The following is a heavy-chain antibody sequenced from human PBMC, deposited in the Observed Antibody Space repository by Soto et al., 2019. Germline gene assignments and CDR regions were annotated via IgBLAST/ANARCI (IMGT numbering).Heavy chain of an antibody. D-gene: IGHD2-21*02. Sequence: VQLFESGGGLVQPGGSLTLSCAGSGFTFGSYTMAWVRQAPGKGLEWVAGIGRIRAETYYADSVKGRFSISRDSPLNTLYLQMNSLRVDDTGVYYCEKTGPVTARIRFAYWGQGARVGVSS. CDR3: EKTGPVTARIRFAY. CDR1: GFTFGSYT. V-gene: IGHV3-23*01. J-gene: IGHJ4*02. CDR2: IGRIRAET.